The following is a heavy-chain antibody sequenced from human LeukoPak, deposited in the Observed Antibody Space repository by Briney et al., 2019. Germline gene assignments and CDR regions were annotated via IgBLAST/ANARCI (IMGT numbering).Heavy chain of an antibody. D-gene: IGHD3-10*01. CDR2: IYHSGST. V-gene: IGHV4-30-2*01. CDR3: ARESSGSYWDYYYGMDV. J-gene: IGHJ6*02. Sequence: SETLSLTCAVSGGSISSGGYSWSWIRQPPGKGLEWIGYIYHSGSTYYNPSLKSRVTISVDRSKNQFSLKLSSVTAADTAVYYCARESSGSYWDYYYGMDVWGQGTTVTVSS. CDR1: GGSISSGGYS.